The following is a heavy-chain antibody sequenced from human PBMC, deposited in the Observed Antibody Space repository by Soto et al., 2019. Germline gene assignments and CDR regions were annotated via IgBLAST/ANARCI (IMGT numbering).Heavy chain of an antibody. CDR2: ISTYSGDT. D-gene: IGHD4-17*01. CDR3: ARPHGPSTSENRFDP. J-gene: IGHJ5*02. V-gene: IGHV1-18*01. Sequence: QVHLVQSGVEVKTPGASVKVSCQASGYTFFTYDISWVRQAPGQGRAWMGWISTYSGDTKYAQKFQGRVTMTTDTSTTTAYLELRSLTSDDTAVYYGARPHGPSTSENRFDPWGQGTLVTVSS. CDR1: GYTFFTYD.